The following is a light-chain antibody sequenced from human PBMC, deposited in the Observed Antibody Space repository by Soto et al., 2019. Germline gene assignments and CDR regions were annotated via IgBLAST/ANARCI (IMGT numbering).Light chain of an antibody. CDR3: SSYTSSSTLV. CDR1: SSDLGTYNY. V-gene: IGLV2-14*01. Sequence: QSALTQPASVSGSPGQSITISCTGTSSDLGTYNYVSWYQQHPGKAPKLMIYEVSNRPSGISNRFSGSKSGNTASLTLSGLQAEDEADYYCSSYTSSSTLVFGGGTKLTVL. J-gene: IGLJ2*01. CDR2: EVS.